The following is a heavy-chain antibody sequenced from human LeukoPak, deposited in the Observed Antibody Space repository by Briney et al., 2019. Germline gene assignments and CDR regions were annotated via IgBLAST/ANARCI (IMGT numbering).Heavy chain of an antibody. CDR3: AREGSSGYSIDP. V-gene: IGHV4-4*02. CDR2: IYHSGST. CDR1: GVSISSNKW. D-gene: IGHD3-22*01. J-gene: IGHJ5*02. Sequence: SGTLSLTCAVPGVSISSNKWWSWVRQPPGKGLEWIGEIYHSGSTNYNPSLKSRVTISLDKSKNQFSLKLSSVTAADTAVYYCAREGSSGYSIDPWGQGTLVTVSS.